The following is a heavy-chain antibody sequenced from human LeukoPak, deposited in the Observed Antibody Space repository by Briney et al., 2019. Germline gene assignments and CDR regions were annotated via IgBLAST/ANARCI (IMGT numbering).Heavy chain of an antibody. J-gene: IGHJ3*02. CDR3: ARERLNTMGNAFDI. Sequence: QPGGSLRLSCAVSGFMFSDYEMNWVRQAPGMGLEWISYTRTDGTSECAESVMGRFAISRDNARNSLYLQMNSLRDEDTAVYYCARERLNTMGNAFDIWGQGTVVTVSS. V-gene: IGHV3-48*03. D-gene: IGHD7-27*01. CDR2: TRTDGTS. CDR1: GFMFSDYE.